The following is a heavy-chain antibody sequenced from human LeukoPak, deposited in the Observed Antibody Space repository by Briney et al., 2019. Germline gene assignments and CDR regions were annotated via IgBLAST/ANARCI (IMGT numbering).Heavy chain of an antibody. D-gene: IGHD3-10*01. CDR1: GFTFSSYA. CDR2: ISYDGSNK. Sequence: PGGSLRLSCAASGFTFSSYAMHWVRQAPGKGLEWVAVISYDGSNKYYADSVKGRFTISRDNSKNTLYLQMNSLRAEDTAVYYCARDPLAMVRGVLSPPYPAYWGQGTLVTVSS. V-gene: IGHV3-30*04. CDR3: ARDPLAMVRGVLSPPYPAY. J-gene: IGHJ4*02.